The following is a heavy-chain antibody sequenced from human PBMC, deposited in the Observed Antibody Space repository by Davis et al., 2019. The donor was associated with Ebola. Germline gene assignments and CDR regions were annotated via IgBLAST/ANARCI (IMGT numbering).Heavy chain of an antibody. J-gene: IGHJ2*01. V-gene: IGHV3-21*04. CDR2: ISSPSRSYI. CDR1: GFTLSAFD. Sequence: GGSLRLSCAASGFTLSAFDMNWVRLAPGKGLEWVASISSPSRSYIFYAESVKGRFTISRDNAKDLVLLQMSSLRVEDTAVYYCARDRDSWRHNYLGEAADLWGPGAMVSVSS. D-gene: IGHD5-24*01. CDR3: ARDRDSWRHNYLGEAADL.